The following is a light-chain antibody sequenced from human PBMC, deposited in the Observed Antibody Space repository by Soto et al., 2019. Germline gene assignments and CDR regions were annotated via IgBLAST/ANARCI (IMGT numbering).Light chain of an antibody. V-gene: IGKV1-39*01. Sequence: DIQMTQSPSSLSASVGDRVTITCRASQSISGYLNWYQQKPGKAPKLLIYGASSLQSGVPSRFSGSGSGTDFTLTISSLQPEDSASYYCQHSYSPPLTFGPGTKVDIK. J-gene: IGKJ3*01. CDR1: QSISGY. CDR2: GAS. CDR3: QHSYSPPLT.